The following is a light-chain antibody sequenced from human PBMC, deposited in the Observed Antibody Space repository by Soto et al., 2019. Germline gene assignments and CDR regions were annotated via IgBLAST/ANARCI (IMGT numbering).Light chain of an antibody. Sequence: IQMTQSPSTLSASIGDRVTITCRASQSINNRLAWYQQMPGKAPNLLIYDASSLESGVPSRFRGSGSETESSLTISSLQPDDSATYYCQQYNSYPYTFSLGTKVDIK. V-gene: IGKV1-5*01. CDR1: QSINNR. CDR3: QQYNSYPYT. CDR2: DAS. J-gene: IGKJ2*01.